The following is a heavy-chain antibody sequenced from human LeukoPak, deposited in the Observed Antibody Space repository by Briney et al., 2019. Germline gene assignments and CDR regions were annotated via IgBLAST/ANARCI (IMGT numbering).Heavy chain of an antibody. CDR2: ISSNGGDT. CDR1: GFTFSTYP. J-gene: IGHJ4*02. Sequence: GGSLRLSGVASGFTFSTYPMHWVRRAPGKGLEYVSAISSNGGDTYYTNSVKGRFTISRDNAKNTLYLQMGSLRAEDMAVYYCARVRSYDSGVYYYDYWGQGTLVTVSS. D-gene: IGHD3-22*01. V-gene: IGHV3-64*01. CDR3: ARVRSYDSGVYYYDY.